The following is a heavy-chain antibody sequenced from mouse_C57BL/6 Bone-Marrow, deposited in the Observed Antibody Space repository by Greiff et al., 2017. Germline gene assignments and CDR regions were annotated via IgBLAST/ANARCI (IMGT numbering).Heavy chain of an antibody. J-gene: IGHJ1*03. CDR3: AFYYGSLGYFDV. D-gene: IGHD1-1*01. Sequence: EVQGVESGPELVKPGASVKISCKASGYSFTDYNMNWVKQSNGKSLEWIGVINPNYGTTSYNQKFKGKATLTVDQSSSTAYMQLNSLTSEDSAVYDGAFYYGSLGYFDVWGTGTTVTVSS. V-gene: IGHV1-39*01. CDR1: GYSFTDYN. CDR2: INPNYGTT.